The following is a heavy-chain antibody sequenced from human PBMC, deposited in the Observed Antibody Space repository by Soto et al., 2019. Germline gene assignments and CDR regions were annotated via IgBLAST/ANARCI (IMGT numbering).Heavy chain of an antibody. CDR2: ITPFNGNT. CDR3: AREGRNDRLS. Sequence: ASVKVSCKASGYTSTYRYLRWARQAPGQALEWMGWITPFNGNTNYAQKFQDRVTITRDRSMSTAYMELRSLRSDVTAMYYCAREGRNDRLSWGQGTLVTVSS. V-gene: IGHV1-45*02. D-gene: IGHD3-16*02. J-gene: IGHJ5*02. CDR1: GYTSTYRY.